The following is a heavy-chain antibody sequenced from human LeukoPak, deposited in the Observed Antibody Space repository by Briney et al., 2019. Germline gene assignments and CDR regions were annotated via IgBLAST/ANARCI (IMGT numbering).Heavy chain of an antibody. J-gene: IGHJ3*02. V-gene: IGHV1-69*04. Sequence: SVKVSCKVSGGTFSSYAISWVRQAPGQGLEWMGRIIPILGIANYAQKFQGRVTITADKSTSTAYMELSSLRPEDTAVYYCATWDISGAYRAFHIWGQGTVVTVSS. D-gene: IGHD1-26*01. CDR2: IIPILGIA. CDR1: GGTFSSYA. CDR3: ATWDISGAYRAFHI.